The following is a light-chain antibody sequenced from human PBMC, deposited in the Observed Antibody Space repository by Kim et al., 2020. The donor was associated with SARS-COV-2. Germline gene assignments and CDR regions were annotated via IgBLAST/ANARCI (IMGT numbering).Light chain of an antibody. Sequence: DVVMTQSPLSLPVTLGQPASISCRSSQSLVYSDGNTYVNWFQQRPCQSPRRLIYKVSNRDSGVPDRFSGSGSGTDFTLKISGVEAEDVVVYYCMQGIHPITFGQGTRLEIK. V-gene: IGKV2-30*01. CDR3: MQGIHPIT. CDR2: KVS. J-gene: IGKJ5*01. CDR1: QSLVYSDGNTY.